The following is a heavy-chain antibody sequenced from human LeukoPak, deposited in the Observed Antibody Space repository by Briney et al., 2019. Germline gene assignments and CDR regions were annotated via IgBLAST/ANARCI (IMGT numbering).Heavy chain of an antibody. CDR3: AKDTGPHDYGDYGWFFDY. CDR2: INPSGGST. CDR1: GYTFTSYY. Sequence: ASVKVSCKASGYTFTSYYMHWVRQAPGQGLEWMGIINPSGGSTSYAQKFQGRVTMTRDMSTSTVYMELSSLRSEDTAVYYCAKDTGPHDYGDYGWFFDYWGQGTLVTVSS. V-gene: IGHV1-46*01. J-gene: IGHJ4*02. D-gene: IGHD4-17*01.